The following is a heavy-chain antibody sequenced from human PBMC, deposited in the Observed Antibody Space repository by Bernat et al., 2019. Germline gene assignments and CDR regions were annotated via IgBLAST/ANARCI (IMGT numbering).Heavy chain of an antibody. J-gene: IGHJ3*02. CDR3: ARDGYYDSSGRINDAFAI. V-gene: IGHV4-30-4*01. CDR1: GSISSGDYY. Sequence: GSISSGDYYWSWIRQPPGKGLEWIGYIYYSGSTYYNPSLKSRVTISVDTSKKQFYLKLSSVTAADTAVYYCARDGYYDSSGRINDAFAIWGQ. D-gene: IGHD3-22*01. CDR2: IYYSGST.